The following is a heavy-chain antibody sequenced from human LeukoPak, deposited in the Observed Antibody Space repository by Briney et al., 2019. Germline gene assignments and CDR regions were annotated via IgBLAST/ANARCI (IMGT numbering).Heavy chain of an antibody. CDR3: AKDTGRITITVPKDAFDI. D-gene: IGHD1-20*01. V-gene: IGHV3-43*02. Sequence: GGSLRLSCAASGFTFDDYAMHWVRQAPGNGLEWVSLISGDGSSTYYADSVKGRFTISRDNSKNTLYLQMNSLRAEDTAVYYCAKDTGRITITVPKDAFDIWGQGTMVTVSS. CDR1: GFTFDDYA. CDR2: ISGDGSST. J-gene: IGHJ3*02.